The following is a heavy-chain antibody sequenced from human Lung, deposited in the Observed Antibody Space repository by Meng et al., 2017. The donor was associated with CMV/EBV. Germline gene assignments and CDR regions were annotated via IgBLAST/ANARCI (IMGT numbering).Heavy chain of an antibody. V-gene: IGHV4-39*07. J-gene: IGHJ4*02. CDR3: ASTNYDFWSGYWRGNFDY. CDR2: IYYSGST. Sequence: SXTLSPXCTVSGGSISSSSYYWGWIRQPPGKGLEWIGSIYYSGSTYYNPSLKSRDTISVDTSKNQFSLKLSSVTAADTAVYYCASTNYDFWSGYWRGNFDYXGQGXLVTVSS. CDR1: GGSISSSSYY. D-gene: IGHD3-3*01.